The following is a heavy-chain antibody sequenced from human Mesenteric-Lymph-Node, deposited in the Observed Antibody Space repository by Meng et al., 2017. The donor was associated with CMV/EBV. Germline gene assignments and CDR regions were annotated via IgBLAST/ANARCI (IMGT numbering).Heavy chain of an antibody. J-gene: IGHJ4*02. CDR2: ISGSGGHI. CDR3: VNLISRGYSGFDPYYFDY. Sequence: GESLKISCAVSGFKFSSFAMTWVRQAPGKGLEWVSSISGSGGHIYYAESVRGRFTTSRDNSKNTLYLQMNSLRAEDTAVYYCVNLISRGYSGFDPYYFDYWGQGTLVTVSS. CDR1: GFKFSSFA. D-gene: IGHD5-12*01. V-gene: IGHV3-23*01.